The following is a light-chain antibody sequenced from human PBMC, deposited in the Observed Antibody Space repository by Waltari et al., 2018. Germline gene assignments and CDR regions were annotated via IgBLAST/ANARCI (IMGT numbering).Light chain of an antibody. Sequence: QSALTQPASVSGSPGQSIPISCTGTSSDVGGYNHVSWYQQHPGKAPKLMIYDVSNRPSGVSNRFSGSKSGNTASLTISGLQAEDEADYYCSSYTSSSTLYVFGTGTKVTVL. V-gene: IGLV2-14*03. CDR1: SSDVGGYNH. CDR2: DVS. J-gene: IGLJ1*01. CDR3: SSYTSSSTLYV.